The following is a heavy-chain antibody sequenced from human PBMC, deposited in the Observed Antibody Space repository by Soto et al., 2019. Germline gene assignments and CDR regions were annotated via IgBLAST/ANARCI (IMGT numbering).Heavy chain of an antibody. J-gene: IGHJ6*02. CDR3: ARDPLAVAGTCGMDV. CDR2: IWYDGSNK. Sequence: QVQLVESGGGVVQPGRSLRLSCAASGFTFSSYGMHWVRQAPGKGLEWVAVIWYDGSNKYYADSVKGRFTISRDNSKNTLYMQMSGVRAADTAVYYCARDPLAVAGTCGMDVWGQGTTVTVSS. CDR1: GFTFSSYG. D-gene: IGHD6-19*01. V-gene: IGHV3-33*01.